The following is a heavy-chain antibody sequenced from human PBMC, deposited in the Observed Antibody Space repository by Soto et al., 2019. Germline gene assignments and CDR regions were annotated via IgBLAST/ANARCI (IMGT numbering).Heavy chain of an antibody. CDR3: ARLDTVTPPYYFDF. Sequence: ASVKVSCKASGYTFISYYIHWVRQAPGQGLEWMGVINPSDGSTSYAQKFQGRVTMTRDTSTSTVYMELSSLRSDDTAVYFCARLDTVTPPYYFDFWGQGTMVTVYS. V-gene: IGHV1-46*01. CDR1: GYTFISYY. J-gene: IGHJ4*02. CDR2: INPSDGST. D-gene: IGHD4-17*01.